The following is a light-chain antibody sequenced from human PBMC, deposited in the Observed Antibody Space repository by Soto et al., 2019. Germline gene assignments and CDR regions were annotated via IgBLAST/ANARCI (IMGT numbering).Light chain of an antibody. CDR1: QSLNNH. Sequence: EIVLTQSPATLSLSPGERATLSCRASQSLNNHLAWYQQKPGQAPSLLIYDSFNRAIGIPVRFSGSGSGTDFTLTISILEDEDFAVYYCQQRGSCPPTFGQGTKVEI. CDR3: QQRGSCPPT. J-gene: IGKJ1*01. CDR2: DSF. V-gene: IGKV3-11*01.